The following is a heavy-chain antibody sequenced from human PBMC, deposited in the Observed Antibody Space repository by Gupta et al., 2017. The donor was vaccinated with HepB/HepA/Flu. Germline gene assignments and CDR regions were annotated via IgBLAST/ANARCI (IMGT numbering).Heavy chain of an antibody. CDR1: GGSFSGYY. J-gene: IGHJ5*02. D-gene: IGHD2-2*01. Sequence: QVQLQQWGAGLLKPSETLSLTCAVYGGSFSGYYWSWIRQPPGKGLEWIGEINHSGSTNYNPSLKSRVTISVDTSKNQFSLKLSSVTAADTAVYYCARGGHCSSTSCHGWFDPWGQGTLVTVSS. CDR2: INHSGST. V-gene: IGHV4-34*01. CDR3: ARGGHCSSTSCHGWFDP.